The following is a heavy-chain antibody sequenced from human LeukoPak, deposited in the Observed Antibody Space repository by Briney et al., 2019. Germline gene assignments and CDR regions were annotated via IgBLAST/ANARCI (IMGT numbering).Heavy chain of an antibody. CDR1: GFTFSSYS. V-gene: IGHV3-30*02. Sequence: GGSLRLSCAASGFTFSSYSMNWVRQAPGKGLEWVAVIWSDGSRKEYADSVKGRFTISRDNSKNTLSLQMSSLRAEDTAVYYCVKDRVSISSSGYFDYWGQGTLVTVSS. D-gene: IGHD6-13*01. CDR2: IWSDGSRK. CDR3: VKDRVSISSSGYFDY. J-gene: IGHJ4*02.